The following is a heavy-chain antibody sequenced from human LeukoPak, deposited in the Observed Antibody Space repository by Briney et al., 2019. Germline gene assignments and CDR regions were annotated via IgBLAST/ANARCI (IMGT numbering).Heavy chain of an antibody. Sequence: GGSLRLSCTASGFTFSTFAMIWVRQPPGKGLEWVSSIFPSGGEIHYADSVRGRFTISRDNSKSTLSLQMNSLRAEDTAIYYCATYRQVLLPFESWGQGTLVTVSS. CDR1: GFTFSTFA. CDR2: IFPSGGEI. V-gene: IGHV3-23*01. D-gene: IGHD2-8*02. J-gene: IGHJ4*02. CDR3: ATYRQVLLPFES.